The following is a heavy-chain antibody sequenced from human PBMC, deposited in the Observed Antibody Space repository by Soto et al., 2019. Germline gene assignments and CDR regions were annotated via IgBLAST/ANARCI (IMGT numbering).Heavy chain of an antibody. Sequence: QVQLVESGGGVVQPGRSLRLSCAASGFIFRNFGMHWVRQAPGKGLEWVAVIAYDGGNTHYAGSVQGRFTISRDNSKSTLYLQMDSLGPEDTAVYFCAKGGQQLVRWSLDSWGQGTLVTVSA. V-gene: IGHV3-30*18. CDR3: AKGGQQLVRWSLDS. D-gene: IGHD6-13*01. J-gene: IGHJ4*02. CDR1: GFIFRNFG. CDR2: IAYDGGNT.